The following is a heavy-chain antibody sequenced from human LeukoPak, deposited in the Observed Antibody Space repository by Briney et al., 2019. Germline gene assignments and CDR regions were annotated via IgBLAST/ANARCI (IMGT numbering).Heavy chain of an antibody. J-gene: IGHJ4*02. CDR3: ATLSMVRGVMFDY. Sequence: ASVKVSFKVSGYTLTELSMHWVRQAPGKGLEWMGGFDPEDGETIYAQKFQGRVTMTEDTSTDTAYMELSSLRCEDTAVYYCATLSMVRGVMFDYWGQGTLVTVSS. CDR2: FDPEDGET. V-gene: IGHV1-24*01. CDR1: GYTLTELS. D-gene: IGHD3-10*01.